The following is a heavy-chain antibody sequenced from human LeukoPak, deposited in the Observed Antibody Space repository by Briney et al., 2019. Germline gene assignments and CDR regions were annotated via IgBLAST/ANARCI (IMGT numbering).Heavy chain of an antibody. CDR2: IYYSGTT. V-gene: IGHV4-59*01. CDR3: ARVYGSTTAIKG. D-gene: IGHD4-17*01. J-gene: IGHJ4*02. Sequence: PSETLSLTCTVSGGSINSYYWSWIRQPPGKGLEWIGYIYYSGTTNYNPSLKSRVTISVDTSKNQFSLKLGSVTAADTAVYYCARVYGSTTAIKGWGQGTLVTVSS. CDR1: GGSINSYY.